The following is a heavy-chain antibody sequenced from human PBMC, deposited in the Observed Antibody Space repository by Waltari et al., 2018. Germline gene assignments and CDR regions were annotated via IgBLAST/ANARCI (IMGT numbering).Heavy chain of an antibody. CDR1: GFPFSSYG. CDR2: IWYDGSNK. V-gene: IGHV3-33*01. Sequence: QVQLVESGRGVVLPGRSLRLSCAAAGFPFSSYGMHWVRQAPGKGLEWVAVIWYDGSNKYYADSVKGRFTISRDNSKNTLYLQMNSLRAEDTAVYYCASGLGYMDYWGQGTLVTVSS. CDR3: ASGLGYMDY. J-gene: IGHJ4*02. D-gene: IGHD1-1*01.